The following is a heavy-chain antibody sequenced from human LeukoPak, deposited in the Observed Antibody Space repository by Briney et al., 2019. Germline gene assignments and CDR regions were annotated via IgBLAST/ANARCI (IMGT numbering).Heavy chain of an antibody. CDR1: GFTFSSYW. CDR3: ARRAGSSGWYYFDY. J-gene: IGHJ4*02. CDR2: INSDGSST. Sequence: RGSLRLSCAASGFTFSSYWMNWVRQAPGKGLVWVSRINSDGSSTSYADSVKGRFTISRDNAKNTLYLQMNSLRAEDTAVYYCARRAGSSGWYYFDYWGQGTLVTVSS. D-gene: IGHD6-19*01. V-gene: IGHV3-74*01.